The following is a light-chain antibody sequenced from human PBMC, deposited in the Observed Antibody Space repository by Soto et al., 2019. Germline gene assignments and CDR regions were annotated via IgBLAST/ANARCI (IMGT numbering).Light chain of an antibody. CDR2: EVS. CDR3: SSYAGSLVV. CDR1: SSDVGGYNY. J-gene: IGLJ2*01. V-gene: IGLV2-8*01. Sequence: QSVLTQPPSASGSPGQSVTISCTGTSSDVGGYNYVSWYQQHPGKAPKLMIYEVSKRPSGVPDRFSGSKSGNTASLTVSGLQAEDEADYYCSSYAGSLVVFGGWTKLTVL.